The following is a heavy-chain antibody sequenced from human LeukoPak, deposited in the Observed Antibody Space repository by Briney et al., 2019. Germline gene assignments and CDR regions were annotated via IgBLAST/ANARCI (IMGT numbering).Heavy chain of an antibody. D-gene: IGHD2-2*01. Sequence: SETLSLTCTVSGGSISSYYWSWIRQPAGKGLEWIGRIYTSGSTNYNPSLKSRVTISVDTSKNQFSLKLSSVTAADTAVYYCARDSLYCSSTSCYYYYYMDVWGKGTTVTVSS. V-gene: IGHV4-4*07. CDR3: ARDSLYCSSTSCYYYYYMDV. CDR2: IYTSGST. CDR1: GGSISSYY. J-gene: IGHJ6*03.